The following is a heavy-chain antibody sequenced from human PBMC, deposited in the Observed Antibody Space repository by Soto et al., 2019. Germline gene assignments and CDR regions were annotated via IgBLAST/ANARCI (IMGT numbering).Heavy chain of an antibody. CDR3: ARGMTTVTTFDY. J-gene: IGHJ4*02. CDR1: GGSISSYY. CDR2: IYYSGST. Sequence: SETLSLTCTVSGGSISSYYWSWIRQPPGKGLELIGYIYYSGSTNYNPSLKSRVTISVDRSKNQFSLKLCSVTAADTAVYYCARGMTTVTTFDYWGQGTLVTVSS. V-gene: IGHV4-59*12. D-gene: IGHD4-4*01.